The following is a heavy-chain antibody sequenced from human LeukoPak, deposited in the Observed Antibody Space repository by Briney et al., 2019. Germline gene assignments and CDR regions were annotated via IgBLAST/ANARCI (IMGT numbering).Heavy chain of an antibody. CDR2: IWYDGSNK. Sequence: GGSLRLSCAASGFTFSSYGMHWVRQAPGKGLEWVAVIWYDGSNKYYADSVKGRFNISRDNSKNTLYLQMNSLRAEDTAVYYCARPTYSGSYYWFDYWGQGTLVTVSS. D-gene: IGHD1-26*01. CDR3: ARPTYSGSYYWFDY. J-gene: IGHJ4*02. CDR1: GFTFSSYG. V-gene: IGHV3-33*01.